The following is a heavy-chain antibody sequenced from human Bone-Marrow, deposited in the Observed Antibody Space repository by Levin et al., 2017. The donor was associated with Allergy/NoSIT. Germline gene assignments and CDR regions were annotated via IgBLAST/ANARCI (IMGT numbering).Heavy chain of an antibody. D-gene: IGHD3-16*01. Sequence: SETLSLTCTVSGGSISSYYWSWIRQPPGKGLEWIGYIYSSGNTNYNPSLKRRVTMSVNTSKNQFPLKLTSVTAADTAVYYCAGGGPSWDYIDYWGQGALVTVSS. CDR1: GGSISSYY. V-gene: IGHV4-59*08. CDR2: IYSSGNT. CDR3: AGGGPSWDYIDY. J-gene: IGHJ4*02.